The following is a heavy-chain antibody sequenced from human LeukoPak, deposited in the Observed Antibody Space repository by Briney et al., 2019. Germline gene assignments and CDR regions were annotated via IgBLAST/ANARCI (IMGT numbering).Heavy chain of an antibody. Sequence: SETLSLTCTVSGGSISSSSYYWGWIRQPPGKGLEWIGSIYYSGSTYYNPSLKSRVTISVDTSKNQFSLKLSSLTAADTAVYYCARGGSSGYDPFAYWGQGTLVTVSS. CDR1: GGSISSSSYY. CDR2: IYYSGST. J-gene: IGHJ4*02. D-gene: IGHD5-12*01. CDR3: ARGGSSGYDPFAY. V-gene: IGHV4-39*01.